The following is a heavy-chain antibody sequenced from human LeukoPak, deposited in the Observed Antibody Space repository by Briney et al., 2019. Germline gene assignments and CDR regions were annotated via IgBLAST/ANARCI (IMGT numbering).Heavy chain of an antibody. D-gene: IGHD3-16*01. J-gene: IGHJ4*02. CDR3: ARDEGLYLPLDY. Sequence: PGRSLRLSCAASGFTFDDYAMHWVRQAPGKGLEWVSGISWNSGSIGYADSVKGRFTISRDNAKNSLYLQMNSLRAEDTAVYYCARDEGLYLPLDYWGQGTLVTVSS. CDR1: GFTFDDYA. V-gene: IGHV3-9*01. CDR2: ISWNSGSI.